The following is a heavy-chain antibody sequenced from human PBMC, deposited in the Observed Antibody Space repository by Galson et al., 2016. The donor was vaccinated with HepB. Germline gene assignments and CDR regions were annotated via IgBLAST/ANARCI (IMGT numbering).Heavy chain of an antibody. Sequence: PALVKPPQTLTLTCTLSGMSLRSTGVAVGWIRQSPGRALEWLAVIYWDDDSRYAPSLNSRLTVTRDTSTSQVVLSLINVGPADTATYFCALLGGDSGSGGFFDYWGPGSRVTVSS. CDR1: GMSLRSTGVA. CDR2: IYWDDDS. V-gene: IGHV2-5*05. J-gene: IGHJ4*02. D-gene: IGHD3-10*01. CDR3: ALLGGDSGSGGFFDY.